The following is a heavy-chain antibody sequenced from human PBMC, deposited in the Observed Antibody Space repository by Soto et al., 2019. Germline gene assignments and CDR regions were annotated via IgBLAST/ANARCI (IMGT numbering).Heavy chain of an antibody. D-gene: IGHD6-19*01. Sequence: EVQLVESGGGLVKPGGSVRLSCVASGLMYSSYSMSWVRQAPGKGLEWVAFISLSGSQINYAASVEGRFTISRDESKNTLYVEMNSLRPEDTAMYYCARDWSSSGWYNWFDPWGQGTLVTVSS. CDR2: ISLSGSQI. CDR3: ARDWSSSGWYNWFDP. J-gene: IGHJ5*02. CDR1: GLMYSSYS. V-gene: IGHV3-21*01.